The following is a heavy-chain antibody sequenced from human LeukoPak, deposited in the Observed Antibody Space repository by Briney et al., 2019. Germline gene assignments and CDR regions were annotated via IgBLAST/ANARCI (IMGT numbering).Heavy chain of an antibody. V-gene: IGHV3-21*05. CDR1: GFTFSSYS. Sequence: PGGSLRLSCAASGFTFSSYSMNWVRQAPGKGLERVSYISSSSSYIYYADSVKGRFTISRDNAKNSLYLQMNSLRAEDTAVYYCASPDCSGGSCFSFDYWGQGTLVTVSS. J-gene: IGHJ4*02. D-gene: IGHD2-15*01. CDR3: ASPDCSGGSCFSFDY. CDR2: ISSSSSYI.